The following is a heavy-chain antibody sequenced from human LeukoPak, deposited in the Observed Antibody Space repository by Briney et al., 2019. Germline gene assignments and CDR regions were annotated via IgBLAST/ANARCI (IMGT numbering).Heavy chain of an antibody. Sequence: PSETLSLTCTVSGGSISSSSYYWGWIRQPPGKGLEWIGSIYYSGSTYYNPSLKSRVTISVDTSKNQFSLKLSSVTAADTAVYYCARVIPNCSSTSCYDWFDPWGQGTLVTVSS. CDR2: IYYSGST. CDR3: ARVIPNCSSTSCYDWFDP. V-gene: IGHV4-39*07. D-gene: IGHD2-2*01. CDR1: GGSISSSSYY. J-gene: IGHJ5*02.